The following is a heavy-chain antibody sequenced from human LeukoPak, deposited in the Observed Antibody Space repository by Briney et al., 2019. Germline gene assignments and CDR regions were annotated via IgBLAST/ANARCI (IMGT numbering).Heavy chain of an antibody. CDR2: ISSSSSYI. CDR3: ARDLGGYSGRYGEVVY. D-gene: IGHD1-26*01. J-gene: IGHJ4*02. CDR1: GFTFSSYS. Sequence: PGGSLRLSCAASGFTFSSYSMNWVRQAPGGGLEWVSSISSSSSYIYYADSVKGRFTISRDNAKNSLYLQMNSLRAEDTAVYYCARDLGGYSGRYGEVVYWGQGTLVTVSS. V-gene: IGHV3-21*01.